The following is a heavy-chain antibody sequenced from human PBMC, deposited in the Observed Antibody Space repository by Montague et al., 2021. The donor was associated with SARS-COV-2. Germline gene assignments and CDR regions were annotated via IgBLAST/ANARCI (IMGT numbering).Heavy chain of an antibody. CDR3: ARDWGDCGDYVTRGAFDI. Sequence: SETLSLTCTVSGGSISSYYWSWIRQPAGKGLEWIGYIYYSGSTNXNPSLMSRVTISVDTSKNQFSLKLSSVTAADTAVYYCARDWGDCGDYVTRGAFDIWGQGTMVTVSS. CDR2: IYYSGST. V-gene: IGHV4-59*01. D-gene: IGHD4-17*01. CDR1: GGSISSYY. J-gene: IGHJ3*02.